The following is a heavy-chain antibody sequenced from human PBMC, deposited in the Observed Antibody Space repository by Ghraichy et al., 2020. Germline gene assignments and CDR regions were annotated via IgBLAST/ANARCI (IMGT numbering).Heavy chain of an antibody. CDR1: GGSVSSGSYY. D-gene: IGHD3-10*01. V-gene: IGHV4-61*01. CDR3: ARDQGAMVRGGNWFDP. CDR2: IYYSGST. J-gene: IGHJ5*02. Sequence: PETLSLTCTVSGGSVSSGSYYWSWIRQPPGKGLEWIGYIYYSGSTNYNPSLKSRVTISVDTSRNQFSLKLSSVTAADTAVYYCARDQGAMVRGGNWFDPWGQGTLVTVSS.